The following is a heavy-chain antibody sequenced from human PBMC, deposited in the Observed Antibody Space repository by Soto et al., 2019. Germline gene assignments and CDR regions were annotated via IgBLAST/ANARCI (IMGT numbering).Heavy chain of an antibody. CDR1: GDSITGSH. J-gene: IGHJ5*02. CDR2: IYYRGST. Sequence: SETLSLTCTVSGDSITGSHWNWVRQPLGKPLEWIGYIYYRGSTNYNPSLKSRLTLSVDTSKNQIFLRLNSVTAADTAVYYCASSAIVGGEVSTWFDPWGQGILVTVSS. V-gene: IGHV4-59*01. CDR3: ASSAIVGGEVSTWFDP. D-gene: IGHD2-21*01.